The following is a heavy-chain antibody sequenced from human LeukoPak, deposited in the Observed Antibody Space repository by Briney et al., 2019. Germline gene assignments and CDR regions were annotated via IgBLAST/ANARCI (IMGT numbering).Heavy chain of an antibody. CDR2: ISASGSST. Sequence: PGGSLRLSCAASGFTFSNYAMHWVRQAPGKGLEYVSAISASGSSTYYANSVKGRFTFSRDNDKNSLFLQMTSLRAEDTAVYYCARVGGRYSPLGYWGQGTLVTVSS. J-gene: IGHJ4*02. V-gene: IGHV3-64*01. CDR1: GFTFSNYA. CDR3: ARVGGRYSPLGY. D-gene: IGHD3-16*02.